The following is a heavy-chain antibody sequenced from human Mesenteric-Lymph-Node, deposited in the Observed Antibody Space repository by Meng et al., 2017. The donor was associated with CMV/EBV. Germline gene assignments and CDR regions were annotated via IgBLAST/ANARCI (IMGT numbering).Heavy chain of an antibody. CDR1: GFTFSDYW. CDR3: AKDHDILTGKDYYYAMDV. Sequence: GGSLRLSCAASGFTFSDYWMTWVRQAPGKGLKWVSFMRFDGTKTYYSDSVKGRFTISRDNSKNTVYLQMNSLRAEDTAVYYCAKDHDILTGKDYYYAMDVWGQGTTVTVSS. D-gene: IGHD3-9*01. CDR2: MRFDGTKT. V-gene: IGHV3-30*02. J-gene: IGHJ6*02.